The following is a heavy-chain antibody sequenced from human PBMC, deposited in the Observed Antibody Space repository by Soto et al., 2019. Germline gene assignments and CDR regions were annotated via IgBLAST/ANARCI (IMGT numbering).Heavy chain of an antibody. D-gene: IGHD6-13*01. CDR1: GGSVSSGSYY. CDR2: IYYSGST. J-gene: IGHJ4*02. V-gene: IGHV4-61*01. CDR3: ASWYSSSWSNFDY. Sequence: QVQLQESGPGLVKPSETLSLTCTVSGGSVSSGSYYWNWIRQPPGKGLEWIGYIYYSGSTNYNPSLKSRVTISVDTSKNPFCLRLSSVTAADTAVYYCASWYSSSWSNFDYWGQGTLVTVSS.